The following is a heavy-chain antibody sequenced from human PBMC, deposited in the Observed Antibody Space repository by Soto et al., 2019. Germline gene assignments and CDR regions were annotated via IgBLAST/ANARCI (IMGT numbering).Heavy chain of an antibody. CDR3: ARDRRGSRGYYYYYYGMDV. D-gene: IGHD3-10*01. Sequence: QVQLQESGPGLVKPSETLSLTCTVSGGSISSYYWSWIRQPPGKGLEWIGYIYYSGSTNYNPSLKSRVTISVDTSKNQFSLKLSSVTAADTAVYYCARDRRGSRGYYYYYYGMDVWGQGTTVTVSS. J-gene: IGHJ6*02. V-gene: IGHV4-59*01. CDR1: GGSISSYY. CDR2: IYYSGST.